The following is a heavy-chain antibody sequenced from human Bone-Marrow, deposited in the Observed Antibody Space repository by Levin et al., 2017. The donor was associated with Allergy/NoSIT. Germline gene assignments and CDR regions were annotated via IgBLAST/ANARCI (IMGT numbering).Heavy chain of an antibody. CDR1: GFTFSGSA. CDR2: IRSKGSDYAT. CDR3: TRLGEMGAVTTSFDY. J-gene: IGHJ4*02. Sequence: GESLKISCAASGFTFSGSAIHWVRQASGKGLEWVGRIRSKGSDYATAYAASVKGRFTVSRDDSKNTAYLQMNSLRTEDTAVYYCTRLGEMGAVTTSFDYWGQGILVTVSS. V-gene: IGHV3-73*01. D-gene: IGHD5-24*01.